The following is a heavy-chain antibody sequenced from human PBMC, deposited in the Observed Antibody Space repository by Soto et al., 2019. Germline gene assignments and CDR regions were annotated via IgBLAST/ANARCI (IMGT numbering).Heavy chain of an antibody. V-gene: IGHV3-23*01. J-gene: IGHJ4*02. CDR3: AKIYCSSTSCFPVGFDY. D-gene: IGHD2-2*01. CDR1: GFTFSSYA. CDR2: ISGSGGST. Sequence: EVQLLESGGGLVQPGGSLRLSCAASGFTFSSYAMSWVRQAPGKGLEWVSAISGSGGSTYYADSVKGRFTISRDNSKNTLYLQMNSLRAEDTAVYYCAKIYCSSTSCFPVGFDYWGQGTLVTVSS.